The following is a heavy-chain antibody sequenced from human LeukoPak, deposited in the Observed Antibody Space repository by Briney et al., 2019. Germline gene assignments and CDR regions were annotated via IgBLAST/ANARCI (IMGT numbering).Heavy chain of an antibody. V-gene: IGHV3-30*18. D-gene: IGHD5-18*01. Sequence: GGSLRLSCAASGFTFSSSGMHWVRQAPGRGLEWVAVISYDGSHKYYVDSVKGRFTISRDNSKNTLYLQMNSLRAEDTAVYYCAKINGYSYGSIDYWGQGTLVTVSS. CDR1: GFTFSSSG. J-gene: IGHJ4*02. CDR3: AKINGYSYGSIDY. CDR2: ISYDGSHK.